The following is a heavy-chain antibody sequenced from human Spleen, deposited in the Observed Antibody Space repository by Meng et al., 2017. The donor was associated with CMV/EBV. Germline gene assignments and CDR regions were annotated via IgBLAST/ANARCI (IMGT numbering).Heavy chain of an antibody. CDR1: TFPRYA. CDR3: ARGISMIVGDGLYHWFDP. V-gene: IGHV1-8*03. Sequence: TFPRYAINWVPPATGQGLEWLGWMNPNSGNTGYAQKFKGRVTITRNTSINTAYMELSSLRSEDTAVYYCARGISMIVGDGLYHWFDPWGQGTLVTVSS. CDR2: MNPNSGNT. J-gene: IGHJ5*02. D-gene: IGHD3-22*01.